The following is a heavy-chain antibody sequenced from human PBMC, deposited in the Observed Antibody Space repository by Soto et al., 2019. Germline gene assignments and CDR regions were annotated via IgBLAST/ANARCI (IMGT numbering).Heavy chain of an antibody. CDR3: ARAKITGLFDY. J-gene: IGHJ4*02. CDR1: GGSFSGYY. D-gene: IGHD2-8*02. CDR2: INHSGST. V-gene: IGHV4-34*01. Sequence: QVQLQQWGAGLLKPSETLSLTCAVYGGSFSGYYWTWIRQPPGTGLEGIGEINHSGSTNYNPSLKSRVTISVDTSKDPFSLKRTSVTAADTAVFYCARAKITGLFDYWGQGTLVTVSS.